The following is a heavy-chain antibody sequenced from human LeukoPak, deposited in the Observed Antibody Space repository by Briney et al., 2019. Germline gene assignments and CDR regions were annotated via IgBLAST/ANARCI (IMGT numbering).Heavy chain of an antibody. Sequence: SETLSLTCTVSGYSISSGYYWGWIRQPPGKGLEWIGSIYHSGSTYYNPSLKSRVTISVDTSKNQFSLKLSSVTAADTAVYYCARGWFGELLARPFDYWGQGTLVTVSS. J-gene: IGHJ4*02. CDR1: GYSISSGYY. CDR3: ARGWFGELLARPFDY. V-gene: IGHV4-38-2*02. D-gene: IGHD3-10*01. CDR2: IYHSGST.